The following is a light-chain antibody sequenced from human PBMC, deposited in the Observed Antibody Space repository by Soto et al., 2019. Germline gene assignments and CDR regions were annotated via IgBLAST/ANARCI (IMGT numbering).Light chain of an antibody. CDR1: ALPKQY. CDR3: QSADSSGTYV. Sequence: SSELTQPASVAMSAGPTARITCSGDALPKQYAYWYQQKPVQAPVLVIYKDSERPSGIPERFSGSSSGTTVTLTISGVLAEDEADYYCQSADSSGTYVFGTGTKVT. V-gene: IGLV3-25*02. CDR2: KDS. J-gene: IGLJ1*01.